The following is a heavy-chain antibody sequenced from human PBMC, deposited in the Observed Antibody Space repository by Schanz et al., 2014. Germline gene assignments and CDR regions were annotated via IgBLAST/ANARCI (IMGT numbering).Heavy chain of an antibody. Sequence: EVQLAESGGGLVQPGGSLRLSCAASGFTFSAYAMTWVRQIPGKGLGWVSAISASGGTTYYADSVKGRFTISRDSSKNTLLLQMNSLRTEDTAVYYCAKGSLGELSAFDIWGQGTMVTVSS. V-gene: IGHV3-23*04. CDR2: ISASGGTT. CDR1: GFTFSAYA. D-gene: IGHD3-10*01. CDR3: AKGSLGELSAFDI. J-gene: IGHJ3*02.